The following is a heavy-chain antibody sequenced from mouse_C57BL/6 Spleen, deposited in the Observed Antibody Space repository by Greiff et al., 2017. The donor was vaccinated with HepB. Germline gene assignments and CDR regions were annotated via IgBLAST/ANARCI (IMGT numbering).Heavy chain of an antibody. D-gene: IGHD2-2*01. V-gene: IGHV1-15*01. Sequence: VKLMESGAELVRPGASVTLSCKASGYTFTDYEMHWVKQTPVHGLEWIGAIDPETGGTAYNQKFKGKAILTADKSSSTAYMELRSLTSEDSAVYYCTRMVTTRSDYYAMDYWGQGTSVTVSS. CDR1: GYTFTDYE. J-gene: IGHJ4*01. CDR2: IDPETGGT. CDR3: TRMVTTRSDYYAMDY.